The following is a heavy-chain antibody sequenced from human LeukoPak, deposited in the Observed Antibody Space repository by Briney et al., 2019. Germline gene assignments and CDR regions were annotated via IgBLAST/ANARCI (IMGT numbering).Heavy chain of an antibody. V-gene: IGHV1-18*04. D-gene: IGHD3-22*01. J-gene: IGHJ4*02. CDR2: ISAYNGNT. CDR1: GYTFTGYY. Sequence: ASVKVSCKASGYTFTGYYMHWVRQAPGQGLEWMGWISAYNGNTNYAQKLQGRVTMTTDTSTSTAYMELRSLRSDDTAVYYCARYTPRGGYDSSGYYPFDYWGQGTLVTVSS. CDR3: ARYTPRGGYDSSGYYPFDY.